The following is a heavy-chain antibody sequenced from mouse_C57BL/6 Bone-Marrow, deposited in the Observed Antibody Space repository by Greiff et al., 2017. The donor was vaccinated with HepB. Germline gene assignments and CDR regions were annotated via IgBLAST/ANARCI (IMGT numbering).Heavy chain of an antibody. V-gene: IGHV1-22*01. D-gene: IGHD1-1*01. CDR3: ARGGGSSYQFAY. CDR1: GYTFTDYN. CDR2: INPNNGGT. Sequence: VQLKQSGPELVKPGASVKMSCKASGYTFTDYNMHWVKQSHGKSLEWIGYINPNNGGTSYNQKFKGKATLTVNKSSSTAYMELRSLTSEDSAVYYCARGGGSSYQFAYWGQGTLVTVSA. J-gene: IGHJ3*01.